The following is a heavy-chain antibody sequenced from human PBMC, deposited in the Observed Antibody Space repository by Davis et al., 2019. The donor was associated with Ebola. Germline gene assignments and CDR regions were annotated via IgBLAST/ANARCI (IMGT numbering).Heavy chain of an antibody. CDR3: ASTLYSSSSAFDY. D-gene: IGHD6-13*01. J-gene: IGHJ4*02. V-gene: IGHV4-59*08. CDR1: GASMSNFY. CDR2: IFYSGST. Sequence: SELLSPTCTVSGASMSNFYSSWIRQPPGKGLEWIGSIFYSGSTNYNPPLKSRVTISVDTPKNQFSLKLSSVTAADTAVYYCASTLYSSSSAFDYWGQGTLVTVS.